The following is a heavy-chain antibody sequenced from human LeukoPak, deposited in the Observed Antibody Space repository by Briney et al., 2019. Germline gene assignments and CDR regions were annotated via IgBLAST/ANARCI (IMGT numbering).Heavy chain of an antibody. D-gene: IGHD2-2*02. Sequence: KASEPLTLTCAVDGGSSSGYYWSGIHKPPGRGLERIGEINHSASTNYNPSLKSRVTISVDTSKNHSSLKLSSVTAADTAVSYCATGVQWSGKVPAPIMDVWGKATSVT. J-gene: IGHJ6*01. V-gene: IGHV4-34*01. CDR1: GGSSSGYY. CDR3: ATGVQWSGKVPAPIMDV. CDR2: INHSAST.